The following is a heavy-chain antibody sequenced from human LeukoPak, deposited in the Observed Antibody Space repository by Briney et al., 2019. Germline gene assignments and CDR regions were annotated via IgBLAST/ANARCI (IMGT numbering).Heavy chain of an antibody. J-gene: IGHJ6*02. CDR2: INSAGSGT. Sequence: GGSLRLSCAASGVTFSTYWMHWVRQASGKGLVWVSRINSAGSGTSHVDSVKGRFTISRDNAKSTVYLQMNSLRVEDTAVYYCARDSNYGMDVWGQGTTVTVSS. V-gene: IGHV3-74*01. CDR3: ARDSNYGMDV. CDR1: GVTFSTYW.